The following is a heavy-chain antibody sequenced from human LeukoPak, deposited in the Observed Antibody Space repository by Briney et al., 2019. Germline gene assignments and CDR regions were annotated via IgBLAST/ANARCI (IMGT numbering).Heavy chain of an antibody. CDR1: GGSISGYY. CDR3: SREPEP. J-gene: IGHJ5*02. Sequence: PSETLSLTCTVSGGSISGYYWTWIRQPAGKGLEWIGRIYASGGASYNPSLESRVTMSADTSKNEISLKLTFVTAADTAVYYCSREPEPWGQGTLVTVSS. V-gene: IGHV4-4*07. CDR2: IYASGGA.